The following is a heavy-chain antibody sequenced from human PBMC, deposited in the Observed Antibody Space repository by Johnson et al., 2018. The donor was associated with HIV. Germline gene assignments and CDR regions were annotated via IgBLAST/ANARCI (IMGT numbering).Heavy chain of an antibody. Sequence: VQLVESGGGLVQPGGSLRLSCAASGFTFSSYWMSWVRQAPGKGLEWVANIKQGGSEKYYVDSVKGRFSISRDNAKNSLYLQMNSLRAEYTALYYCARAGYSNYDRAFDIWGQGTMVTVSS. CDR1: GFTFSSYW. CDR3: ARAGYSNYDRAFDI. D-gene: IGHD4-11*01. V-gene: IGHV3-7*01. J-gene: IGHJ3*02. CDR2: IKQGGSEK.